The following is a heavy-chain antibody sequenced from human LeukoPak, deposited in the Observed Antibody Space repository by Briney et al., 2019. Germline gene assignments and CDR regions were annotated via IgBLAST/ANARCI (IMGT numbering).Heavy chain of an antibody. D-gene: IGHD6-19*01. CDR1: GASISGWY. J-gene: IGHJ4*02. CDR3: ARETSLAGFASGLGFNY. CDR2: IYGSGYT. Sequence: SETLSLTCTVSGASISGWYWSWIRQPPGKGLEWIGYIYGSGYTNYNPSLKSRVTMSIDTSKNHFSLNLTSVTAADTATCYCARETSLAGFASGLGFNYWGQGILVTVSS. V-gene: IGHV4-59*01.